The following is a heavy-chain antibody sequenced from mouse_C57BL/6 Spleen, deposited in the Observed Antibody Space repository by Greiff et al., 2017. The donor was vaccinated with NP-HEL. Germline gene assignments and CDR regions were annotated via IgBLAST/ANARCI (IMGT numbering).Heavy chain of an antibody. Sequence: VQLQQPGAELVKPGASVKMSCKASGYTFTSYWITWVKQRPGQGLEWIGDIYPGSGSTNYNEKFKSKATLTVDTSSSTAYMQLSSLTSEDSAVYYCARRRASVSSFYFDYWGQGTTLTVSS. CDR2: IYPGSGST. V-gene: IGHV1-55*01. CDR3: ARRRASVSSFYFDY. D-gene: IGHD1-1*01. CDR1: GYTFTSYW. J-gene: IGHJ2*01.